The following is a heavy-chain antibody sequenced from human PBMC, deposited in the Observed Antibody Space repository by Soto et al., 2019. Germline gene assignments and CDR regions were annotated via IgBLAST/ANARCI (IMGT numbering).Heavy chain of an antibody. D-gene: IGHD3-22*01. CDR2: ISYDGSNK. CDR3: AKAGYYDSSGYSGYFQH. Sequence: QVQLVDSGGGVVQPGRSLRLSCAASGFTFSSYGMHWVRQAPGKGLEWVAVISYDGSNKYYADSVKGRFTISRDNSKNTLYLQMNSLRAEDTAVYYCAKAGYYDSSGYSGYFQHWGQGTLVTVSS. CDR1: GFTFSSYG. J-gene: IGHJ1*01. V-gene: IGHV3-30*18.